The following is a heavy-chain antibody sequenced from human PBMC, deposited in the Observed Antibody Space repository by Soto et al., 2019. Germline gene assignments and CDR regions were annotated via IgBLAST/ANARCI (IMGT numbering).Heavy chain of an antibody. Sequence: GGSLRLSCAVSGFSFGTYTVNGVRKAPGMGLEWVSGLSDSVGTTHYAYSVKGRFTIARDKSKNTLYLQMNNLRAEDTAVYYCARYSSASCHPAYCFDYWGQGTPVTVSS. V-gene: IGHV3-23*01. CDR2: LSDSVGTT. J-gene: IGHJ4*02. CDR3: ARYSSASCHPAYCFDY. CDR1: GFSFGTYT. D-gene: IGHD2-2*01.